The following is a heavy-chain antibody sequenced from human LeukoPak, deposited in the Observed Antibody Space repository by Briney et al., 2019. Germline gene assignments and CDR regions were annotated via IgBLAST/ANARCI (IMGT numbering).Heavy chain of an antibody. CDR3: ARGRDLMKAFSGSYFSAY. V-gene: IGHV3-30-3*01. CDR1: GFTFSSYA. D-gene: IGHD3-10*01. Sequence: GRSLRLSCAASGFTFSSYAMHWVRQPPAEGLEWVALISYDGSNKYYAESVKGRFTISRDNSNNTLYLQMNSLRAGDTPVFSCARGRDLMKAFSGSYFSAYGAQGPLVPVSP. CDR2: ISYDGSNK. J-gene: IGHJ4*02.